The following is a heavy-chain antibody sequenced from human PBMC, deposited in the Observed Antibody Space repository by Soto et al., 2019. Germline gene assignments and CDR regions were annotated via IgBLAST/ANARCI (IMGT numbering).Heavy chain of an antibody. CDR1: GGSDVFNNYP. D-gene: IGHD6-19*01. V-gene: IGHV1-69*01. CDR2: IITMFNTA. CDR3: ARHYPTAVSGAGRFDT. J-gene: IGHJ5*02. Sequence: QVQLVQSGAEIKKPASSVKVSCKASGGSDVFNNYPVSWVRQAPGQGLEWMGAIITMFNTADYAQRFLGRVTITADEFTRTVYMELTSLTSDDTAVYYCARHYPTAVSGAGRFDTWGQGTPVTVSS.